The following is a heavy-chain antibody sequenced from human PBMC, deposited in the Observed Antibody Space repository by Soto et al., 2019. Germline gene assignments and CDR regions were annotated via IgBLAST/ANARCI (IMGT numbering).Heavy chain of an antibody. Sequence: GESLKISCQGSGYSFTNYWIGWVRQMPGKGLEWMGIIYPGDSDTRYSPSFQGQVTMSADKSIRTAYLQWSSLKASDTAMYYCARRDPEHFQHWGQGTLVTVSS. V-gene: IGHV5-51*01. J-gene: IGHJ1*01. CDR3: ARRDPEHFQH. CDR1: GYSFTNYW. CDR2: IYPGDSDT.